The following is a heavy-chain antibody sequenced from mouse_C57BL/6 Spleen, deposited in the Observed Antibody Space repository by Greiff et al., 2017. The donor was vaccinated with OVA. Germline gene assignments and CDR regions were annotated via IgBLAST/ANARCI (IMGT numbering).Heavy chain of an antibody. J-gene: IGHJ4*01. CDR3: ARSYYGSDAMDY. D-gene: IGHD1-1*01. CDR2: INPSSGYT. CDR1: GYTFTSYT. V-gene: IGHV1-4*01. Sequence: VKLQESGAELARPGASVKMSCKASGYTFTSYTMHWVKQRPGQGLEWIGYINPSSGYTKYNQKFKDKATLTADKSSSTAYMQLSSLTSEDSAVYYCARSYYGSDAMDYWGQGTSVTVSS.